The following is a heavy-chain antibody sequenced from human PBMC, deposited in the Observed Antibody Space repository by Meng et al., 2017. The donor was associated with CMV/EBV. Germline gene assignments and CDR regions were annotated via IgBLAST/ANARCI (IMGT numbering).Heavy chain of an antibody. CDR2: INHSGST. V-gene: IGHV4-34*01. D-gene: IGHD3-22*01. J-gene: IGHJ4*02. CDR3: ARGSTSVTMIVVVFTAASLAYDS. CDR1: GGSFSGYY. Sequence: GSLRLSCAVYGGSFSGYYWSWIRQPPGKGLEWIGEINHSGSTNYNPSLKSRVTISVDTSKNQFSLKLSSVTAADTAVYYCARGSTSVTMIVVVFTAASLAYDSWGQGTLVTVSS.